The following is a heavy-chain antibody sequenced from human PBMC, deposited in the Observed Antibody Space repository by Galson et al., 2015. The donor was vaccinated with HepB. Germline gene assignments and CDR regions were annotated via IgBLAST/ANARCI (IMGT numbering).Heavy chain of an antibody. CDR2: IDPTDSYT. V-gene: IGHV5-10-1*01. CDR1: GYTFTNYW. J-gene: IGHJ4*02. CDR3: ARLQSSIAVAGDY. Sequence: QSGAEVKKPGESLTISCTASGYTFTNYWISWVRQMPGKGLEWMGRIDPTDSYTYYRPSFQGHVTISVDKSTSTAFLHWSSLQASDTAVYYCARLQSSIAVAGDYWGQGTLITVSS. D-gene: IGHD6-19*01.